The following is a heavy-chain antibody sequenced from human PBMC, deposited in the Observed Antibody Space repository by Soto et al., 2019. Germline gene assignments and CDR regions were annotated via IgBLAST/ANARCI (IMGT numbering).Heavy chain of an antibody. J-gene: IGHJ4*02. Sequence: ESGGDLVQPGRSLRLSCAASGFTFDDYGMHWVRQAPGKGLEWVSGISWNGGSIGYADSVKGRFTISRDNAKNSLYLRMNSLRAEDTALYYCAKGRGGSGSYYAGLFDYWGQGTLVNVSS. V-gene: IGHV3-9*01. CDR3: AKGRGGSGSYYAGLFDY. CDR1: GFTFDDYG. D-gene: IGHD3-10*01. CDR2: ISWNGGSI.